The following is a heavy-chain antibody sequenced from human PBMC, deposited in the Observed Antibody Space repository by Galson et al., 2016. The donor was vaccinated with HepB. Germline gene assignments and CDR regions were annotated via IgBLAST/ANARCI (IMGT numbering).Heavy chain of an antibody. Sequence: SLRLSCAASGFTFSSFAMHWVRQAPGKGLEWVAIISHDGSDKDYADSLKGGFTVSRDNSRNTLYLQMISLRPEDTAVYYCARGDRRGRCDQGLDSWGQGTLVTVSS. CDR1: GFTFSSFA. CDR3: ARGDRRGRCDQGLDS. CDR2: ISHDGSDK. J-gene: IGHJ5*01. V-gene: IGHV3-30*04. D-gene: IGHD1-26*01.